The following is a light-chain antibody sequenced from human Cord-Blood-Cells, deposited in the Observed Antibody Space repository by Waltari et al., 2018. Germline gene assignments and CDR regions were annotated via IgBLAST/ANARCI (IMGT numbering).Light chain of an antibody. CDR2: KAS. Sequence: DIQMTQVPSTLSASVGDRVTITCRAIQSISSWLPWYQQKPGKDPKLLIDKASSLESGVPSRFSGSGSGTEFTLTISSLQPDDFATYYCKQYNSYSGLTFGGGTKVEIK. CDR3: KQYNSYSGLT. V-gene: IGKV1-5*03. CDR1: QSISSW. J-gene: IGKJ4*01.